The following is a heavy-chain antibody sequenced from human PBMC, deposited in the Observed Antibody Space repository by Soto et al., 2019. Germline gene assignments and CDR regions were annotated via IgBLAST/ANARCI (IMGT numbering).Heavy chain of an antibody. CDR2: VYYSGST. CDR1: GGSISGSY. Sequence: SETLSLTCTVSGGSISGSYWSWIRQPPRKAPEWIGYVYYSGSTNYNPSLRSRVTISVDTSRNQFSLKMTSLTDADTAVYYCAKGGPSSQWFDPWGLGTLVTVSS. CDR3: AKGGPSSQWFDP. V-gene: IGHV4-59*01. J-gene: IGHJ5*02. D-gene: IGHD6-13*01.